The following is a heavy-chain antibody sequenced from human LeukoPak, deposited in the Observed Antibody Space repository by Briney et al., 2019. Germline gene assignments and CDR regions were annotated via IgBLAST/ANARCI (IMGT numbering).Heavy chain of an antibody. J-gene: IGHJ6*03. V-gene: IGHV1-18*01. CDR2: ISAYNGNT. CDR1: GYTFTSYG. CDR3: ASSSSGYYTGDYYYYYMDV. D-gene: IGHD3-22*01. Sequence: ASVKVSCKASGYTFTSYGISWVRQAPAQGLEWMGWISAYNGNTNYAQKLQGRVTMTTDTSTSTAYMELRSLRSDDTAGYYCASSSSGYYTGDYYYYYMDVWGKGTTVTVSS.